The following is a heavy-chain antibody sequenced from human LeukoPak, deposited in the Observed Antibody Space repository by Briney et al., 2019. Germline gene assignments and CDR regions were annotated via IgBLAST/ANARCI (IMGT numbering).Heavy chain of an antibody. J-gene: IGHJ4*02. D-gene: IGHD6-13*01. CDR2: IYSGGST. V-gene: IGHV3-53*01. Sequence: PGGSLRLSCAASGFTVSSNYMSWVRQAPGKGLEWVSVIYSGGSTYYADSVKGRFTISRDNSKNTLYLQMNSLRAEDTAVYYCAGDGSSSWPLGFDYWGQGTLVTVSS. CDR3: AGDGSSSWPLGFDY. CDR1: GFTVSSNY.